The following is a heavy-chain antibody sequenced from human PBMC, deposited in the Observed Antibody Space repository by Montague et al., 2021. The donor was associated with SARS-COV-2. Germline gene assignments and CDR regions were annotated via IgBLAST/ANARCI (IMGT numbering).Heavy chain of an antibody. V-gene: IGHV4-59*01. CDR1: GGSMINNY. Sequence: SETLSLTCSVSGGSMINNYWSWIRQPPGKGLEWMGYTYYTGSTDYNPSLESRATLSIDTSKNEFSLKLTSVTAADTAVYYCARGGGRLQYSYYYGMDVWGQGTTVTVSS. CDR3: ARGGGRLQYSYYYGMDV. CDR2: TYYTGST. J-gene: IGHJ6*02. D-gene: IGHD5-12*01.